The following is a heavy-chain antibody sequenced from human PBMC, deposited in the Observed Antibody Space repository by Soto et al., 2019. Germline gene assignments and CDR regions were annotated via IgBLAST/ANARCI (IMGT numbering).Heavy chain of an antibody. D-gene: IGHD6-13*01. CDR1: GYTFTTYS. CDR3: AREAFGVHSSWFAP. V-gene: IGHV1-18*04. Sequence: QVQLVQSGAEVRKPGASVKVSCKASGYTFTTYSITWVRQAPGQGREWMGWISANNGNTNDAQKFQGRVTMTTATSTSTAYMERRSLRSDDTAVYYCAREAFGVHSSWFAPWGQGTLVTVSS. J-gene: IGHJ5*02. CDR2: ISANNGNT.